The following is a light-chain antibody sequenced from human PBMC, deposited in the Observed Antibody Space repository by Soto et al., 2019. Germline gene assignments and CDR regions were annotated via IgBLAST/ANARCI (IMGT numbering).Light chain of an antibody. V-gene: IGKV1-5*03. Sequence: DIQMTQSPSTLSASVVDRVTITCRASQSISSWLAWYQQKPGKAPKLLIFKASSLESGVPSRFSGSGSGTEFTLTISRLQPDDFATYYCQQYNSYSLTFGGGTKVEIK. CDR3: QQYNSYSLT. CDR2: KAS. J-gene: IGKJ4*01. CDR1: QSISSW.